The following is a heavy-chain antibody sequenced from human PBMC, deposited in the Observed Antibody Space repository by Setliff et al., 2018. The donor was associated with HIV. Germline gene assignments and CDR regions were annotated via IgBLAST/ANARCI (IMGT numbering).Heavy chain of an antibody. D-gene: IGHD3-16*01. V-gene: IGHV4-59*11. Sequence: PSETLSLTCTVSGGSISSHFWSWIRQPPGKGLEWIGSIYYSGSTNYNPSLKRRVTISVVTSKNQFSLKLCSVTAADTAVYYCARGTLYYDYVWGTPFPFDYWGQGTLVTV. CDR1: GGSISSHF. CDR3: ARGTLYYDYVWGTPFPFDY. CDR2: IYYSGST. J-gene: IGHJ4*02.